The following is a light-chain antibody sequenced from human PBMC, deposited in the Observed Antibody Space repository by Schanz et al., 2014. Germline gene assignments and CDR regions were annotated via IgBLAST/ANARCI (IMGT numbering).Light chain of an antibody. CDR1: QSVSNK. Sequence: EIVMTQSPATLSVSPGDTATLSCRASQSVSNKVAWYQQKRGQAPRLLMYGASTRATGIPARFSGSGSGTDFTLTISSLEPEDFAVYYCQQYGSSTITFGQGTRLEIK. V-gene: IGKV3-15*01. J-gene: IGKJ5*01. CDR3: QQYGSSTIT. CDR2: GAS.